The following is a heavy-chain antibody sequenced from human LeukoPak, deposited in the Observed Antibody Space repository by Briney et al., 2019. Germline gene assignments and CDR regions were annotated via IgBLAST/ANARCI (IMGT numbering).Heavy chain of an antibody. Sequence: GESLKISCKGSGYSFTSYWIGWVRQMPGKGLEWMGIIYPGDSDTRYSPSFQGQVTISADKSISTAYLQWSSLKASDTAMYYCARHAAAYRSGGSCLTYYGMDVWGQGTTVTVSS. CDR2: IYPGDSDT. CDR3: ARHAAAYRSGGSCLTYYGMDV. D-gene: IGHD2-15*01. CDR1: GYSFTSYW. V-gene: IGHV5-51*01. J-gene: IGHJ6*02.